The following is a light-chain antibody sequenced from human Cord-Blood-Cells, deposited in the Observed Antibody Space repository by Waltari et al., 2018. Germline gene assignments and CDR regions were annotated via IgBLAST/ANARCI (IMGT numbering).Light chain of an antibody. CDR3: QQSYSTPQT. V-gene: IGKV1-39*01. CDR2: AAS. CDR1: QSISSY. J-gene: IGKJ1*01. Sequence: DIQMTQSPSSLSASVGARVTSTCRASQSISSYLNWYQQKPGKAPRLLIYAASSLQSGVPSRFSGSGSGTDFTLTISSLQPEDFATYYCQQSYSTPQTFGQGTKVEIK.